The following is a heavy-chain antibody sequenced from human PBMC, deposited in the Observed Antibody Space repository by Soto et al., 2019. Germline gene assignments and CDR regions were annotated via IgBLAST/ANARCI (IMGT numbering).Heavy chain of an antibody. CDR3: ARDHVVVVDATYYYYYGMDV. V-gene: IGHV3-20*04. J-gene: IGHJ6*02. D-gene: IGHD2-15*01. CDR1: GFTFDDYG. Sequence: GGSLRLSCAASGFTFDDYGMSWVRQAPGKGLEWVSGINWNGGSTGYADSVKGRFTISRDNAKNSLYLQMNSLRAEDTALYYCARDHVVVVDATYYYYYGMDVWGQGTTVTVSS. CDR2: INWNGGST.